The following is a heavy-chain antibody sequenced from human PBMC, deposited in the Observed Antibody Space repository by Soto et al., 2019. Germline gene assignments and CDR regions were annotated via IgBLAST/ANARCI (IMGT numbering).Heavy chain of an antibody. V-gene: IGHV4-30-2*01. CDR3: ARWRSSIAARYFDY. Sequence: SETLSLTCNVSGGSISSGGYSWSWIRQPPGKGLEWIGYIYHSGSTYYNPSLKSRVTISVDRSKNQFSLKLSSVTAADTAVYYCARWRSSIAARYFDYWGQGTLVTVSS. CDR2: IYHSGST. J-gene: IGHJ4*02. D-gene: IGHD6-6*01. CDR1: GGSISSGGYS.